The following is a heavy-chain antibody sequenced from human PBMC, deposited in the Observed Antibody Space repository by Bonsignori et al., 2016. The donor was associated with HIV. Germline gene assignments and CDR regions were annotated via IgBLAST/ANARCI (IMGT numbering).Heavy chain of an antibody. V-gene: IGHV1-2*02. D-gene: IGHD3/OR15-3a*01. CDR2: VNPKTGGA. Sequence: QVQLVQSGAEVKRSGASVKVSCQASGYTFTDYYMHWVRQAPGQGLEWIGWVNPKTGGANYAQKFQGRVTLPRDRSINTGYMELRRLTSDDTAVYFCACSTTYNDVWSSFSGMDVW. J-gene: IGHJ6*03. CDR3: ACSTTYNDVWSSFSGMDV. CDR1: GYTFTDYY.